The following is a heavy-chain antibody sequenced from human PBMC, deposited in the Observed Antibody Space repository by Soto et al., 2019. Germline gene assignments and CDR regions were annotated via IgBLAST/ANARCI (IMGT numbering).Heavy chain of an antibody. V-gene: IGHV4-34*01. CDR1: GGSFDGYY. Sequence: SETLSLTCALYGGSFDGYYWSWVRQSPGKGLEWIGEIHHSGRTKYNPSLKSRVSLSVDTSTKHFSLRLTSVTAADRGVSYCARGVDSWSGYLFWGQGTPVTVSS. CDR3: ARGVDSWSGYLF. CDR2: IHHSGRT. D-gene: IGHD3-3*01. J-gene: IGHJ4*02.